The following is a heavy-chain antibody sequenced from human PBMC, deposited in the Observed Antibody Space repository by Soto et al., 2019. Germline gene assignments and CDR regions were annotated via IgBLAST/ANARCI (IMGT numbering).Heavy chain of an antibody. CDR1: GFTFSSYE. V-gene: IGHV3-48*03. J-gene: IGHJ4*02. CDR2: ISSSGSTI. D-gene: IGHD1-7*01. CDR3: ARSLNFLFDY. Sequence: GGSLRLSCAASGFTFSSYEMNWVRQAPGKGLEWVSYISSSGSTIYYADSVKGRFTISRDNAKNSLYLQMNSLRAEDTAVYYCARSLNFLFDYWGQGTLVTVSS.